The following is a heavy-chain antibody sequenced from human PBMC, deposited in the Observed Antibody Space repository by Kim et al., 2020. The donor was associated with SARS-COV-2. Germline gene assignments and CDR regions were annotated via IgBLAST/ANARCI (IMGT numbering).Heavy chain of an antibody. Sequence: QEFQGRVTMTRDTSISTAYMELSRLRSDDTAVYYCARGVPAAIGGRWFDPWGQGTLVTVSS. J-gene: IGHJ5*02. D-gene: IGHD2-2*01. V-gene: IGHV1-2*02. CDR3: ARGVPAAIGGRWFDP.